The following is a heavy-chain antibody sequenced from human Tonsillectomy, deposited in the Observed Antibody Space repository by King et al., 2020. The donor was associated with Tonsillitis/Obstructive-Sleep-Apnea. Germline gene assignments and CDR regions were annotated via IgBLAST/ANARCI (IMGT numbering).Heavy chain of an antibody. V-gene: IGHV3-72*01. CDR2: TRDKTYSYAT. Sequence: VQLVESGGGLVQPGGSPRLSCAASGFTSSDHYMDWVRQAPGKGLEWVGRTRDKTYSYATEYAASVKGRFTISRDDSKNSLYLQMNSLKTEDTAVYYCARRKAGNDAFDIWGQGTMVTVSS. CDR1: GFTSSDHY. CDR3: ARRKAGNDAFDI. J-gene: IGHJ3*02. D-gene: IGHD6-19*01.